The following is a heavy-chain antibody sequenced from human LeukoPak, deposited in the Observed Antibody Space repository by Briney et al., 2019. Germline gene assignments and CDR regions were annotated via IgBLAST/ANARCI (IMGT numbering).Heavy chain of an antibody. CDR2: IYYSGST. J-gene: IGHJ4*02. D-gene: IGHD6-13*01. V-gene: IGHV4-59*12. Sequence: PSETLSLTCTVSGGSISSYYWSWIRQPPGKGLEWIGYIYYSGSTNYNPSLKSRVTISVDTSKNQFSLKLSSVTAADTAVYYCASLAVAGNYWGQGTLVTVSS. CDR3: ASLAVAGNY. CDR1: GGSISSYY.